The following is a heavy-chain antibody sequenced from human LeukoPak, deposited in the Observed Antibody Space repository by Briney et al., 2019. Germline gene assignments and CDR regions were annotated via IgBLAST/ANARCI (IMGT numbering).Heavy chain of an antibody. D-gene: IGHD6-6*01. Sequence: PVWCLRLSSAASGLTVSPYTIHWFRQPPGKGLEWLSYINTGSTTIYYADSVKGRFTISRDNAKNSLYLQLNSLSAEDTAVYYCARDSSVCAFDVWGQGTMVTVSS. CDR1: GLTVSPYT. CDR2: INTGSTTI. CDR3: ARDSSVCAFDV. V-gene: IGHV3-48*01. J-gene: IGHJ3*01.